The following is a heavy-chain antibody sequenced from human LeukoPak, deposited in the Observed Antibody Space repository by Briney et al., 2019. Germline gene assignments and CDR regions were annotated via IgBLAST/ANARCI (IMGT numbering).Heavy chain of an antibody. V-gene: IGHV4-34*01. CDR3: ARGSGYCSSTSCDNWFDP. Sequence: SETLSLTCAVYGGSFSGYYWSWTRQPPGKGLEWIGEINHSGSTNYNPSLKSRVTISVDTSKNQFSLKLSSVTAADTAVYYCARGSGYCSSTSCDNWFDPWGQGTLVTVSS. J-gene: IGHJ5*02. CDR1: GGSFSGYY. CDR2: INHSGST. D-gene: IGHD2-2*03.